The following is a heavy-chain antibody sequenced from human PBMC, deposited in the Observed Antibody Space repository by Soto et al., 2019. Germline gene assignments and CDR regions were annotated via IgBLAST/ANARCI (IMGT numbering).Heavy chain of an antibody. D-gene: IGHD3-22*01. J-gene: IGHJ4*02. V-gene: IGHV1-69*01. CDR1: GGTFSSYA. CDR3: ARSPSAIDDSSGYDYY. Sequence: QVQLVQSGAEVKKPGSSVKVSCKASGGTFSSYAISWVRQAPGQGLEWMGGLIPIFGTANYAQKFQGRVTITADESTSTAYMELSSLRSEDTAVYYCARSPSAIDDSSGYDYYWGQGTLVTVSS. CDR2: LIPIFGTA.